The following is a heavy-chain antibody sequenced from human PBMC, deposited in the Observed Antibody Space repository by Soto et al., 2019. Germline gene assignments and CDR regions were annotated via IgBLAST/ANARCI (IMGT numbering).Heavy chain of an antibody. CDR2: IFYTGST. Sequence: SETLSLTCTVSGGSISSGGYYWSWIRQHPGKGLEWIGNIFYTGSTGYNPSLRSRVTISLDTSRNQFFLKVNSVAAADTAVYYCARWTSCGGDCYWLDYWGQGTLVTVSS. CDR3: ARWTSCGGDCYWLDY. D-gene: IGHD2-21*02. V-gene: IGHV4-61*08. CDR1: GGSISSGGYY. J-gene: IGHJ4*02.